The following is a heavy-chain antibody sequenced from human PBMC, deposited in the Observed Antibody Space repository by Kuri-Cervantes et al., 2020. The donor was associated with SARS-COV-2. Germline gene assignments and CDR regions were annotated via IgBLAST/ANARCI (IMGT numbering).Heavy chain of an antibody. J-gene: IGHJ4*02. CDR3: ASGDGRAARLVY. CDR2: INHSGRT. Sequence: SETLSLTCTVSGGSISSYYWSWIRQPPGKGLEWIGQINHSGRTNYNPSLKSRVTISVDTSKSQFSLKLSSVTAADTAVYYCASGDGRAARLVYWGQGTLVTVSS. D-gene: IGHD6-6*01. CDR1: GGSISSYY. V-gene: IGHV4-34*01.